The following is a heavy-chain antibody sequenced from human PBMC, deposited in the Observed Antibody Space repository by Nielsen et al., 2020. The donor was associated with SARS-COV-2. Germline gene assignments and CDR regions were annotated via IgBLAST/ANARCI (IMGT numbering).Heavy chain of an antibody. Sequence: SETLSLTCAVSGGPISSSNWWSWVRQPPGKGLEWIGEIYHSGSTNYNPSLKSRVTISVDKSKNQFSLKLSSVTAADTAVYYCAREHSSSRAFDIWGQGTMVTVSS. CDR3: AREHSSSRAFDI. J-gene: IGHJ3*02. CDR1: GGPISSSNW. D-gene: IGHD6-6*01. V-gene: IGHV4-4*02. CDR2: IYHSGST.